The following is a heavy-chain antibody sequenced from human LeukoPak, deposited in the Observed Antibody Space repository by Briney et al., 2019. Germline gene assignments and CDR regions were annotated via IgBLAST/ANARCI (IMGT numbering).Heavy chain of an antibody. CDR2: TNTDGSST. CDR1: GLTYSSYW. V-gene: IGHV3-74*01. Sequence: GGSLRLSCAASGLTYSSYWMHSVGPPLDKGLVWISRTNTDGSSTTYADSVKGRFTISRDNAENTLYLQMTSLRAEDTAVYYCARDGSGNYVYNWFDPWGQGTLVTVSS. J-gene: IGHJ5*02. D-gene: IGHD3-10*01. CDR3: ARDGSGNYVYNWFDP.